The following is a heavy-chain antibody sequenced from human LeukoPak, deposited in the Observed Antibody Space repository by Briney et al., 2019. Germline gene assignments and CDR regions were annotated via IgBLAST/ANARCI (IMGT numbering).Heavy chain of an antibody. V-gene: IGHV3-30*18. J-gene: IGHJ4*02. CDR2: ISHDGSNK. CDR1: GFTFSSYG. Sequence: GGSLRLSCAASGFTFSSYGMHWVRQAPGKGLEWVAVISHDGSNKYYADSVKGRFTISRDNSKNTLYLQMNSLRAEDTAVYYCAKDLEYYFDYWGQGTLVTVSS. CDR3: AKDLEYYFDY.